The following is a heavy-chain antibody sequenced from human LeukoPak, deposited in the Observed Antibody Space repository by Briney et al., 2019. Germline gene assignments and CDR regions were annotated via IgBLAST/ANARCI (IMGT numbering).Heavy chain of an antibody. J-gene: IGHJ4*02. V-gene: IGHV3-48*03. CDR2: ISSSGSTI. Sequence: GGSLRLSCAPSVFTFSSYEMNWVRQAPGKGLEWVSYISSSGSTIYYADSVKGRFTISRDNAKNSLYLQMNSLRAEDTAVYYCARDLAVAGNMWGQGTLVTVSS. D-gene: IGHD6-19*01. CDR3: ARDLAVAGNM. CDR1: VFTFSSYE.